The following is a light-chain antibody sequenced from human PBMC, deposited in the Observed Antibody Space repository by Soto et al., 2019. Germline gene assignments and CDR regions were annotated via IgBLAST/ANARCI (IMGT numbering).Light chain of an antibody. CDR1: QSVSSY. Sequence: EIVLTQSPATLSLSPGERATLSCRASQSVSSYLAWYQQKPGQAPRLLIYDASNRTPGIPARFSGSGSGTDFTLTISSLEPEDFAVYYCQQRSNWLFTFGPGTIVDIK. CDR2: DAS. CDR3: QQRSNWLFT. V-gene: IGKV3-11*01. J-gene: IGKJ3*01.